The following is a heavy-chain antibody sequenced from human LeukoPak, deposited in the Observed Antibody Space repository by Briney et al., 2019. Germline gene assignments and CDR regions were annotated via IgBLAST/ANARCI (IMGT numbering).Heavy chain of an antibody. CDR3: AKDVSIGAVAGTDAFDI. V-gene: IGHV3-23*01. D-gene: IGHD6-19*01. Sequence: GGSLRLSCAVSGFAFGSEATSWVRQAPGKGLEWVSAISGSGGSTYYADSVKGRFTISRDNSKNTLYLQMNSLRAEDTAVYYCAKDVSIGAVAGTDAFDIWGQGTMVTVSS. CDR1: GFAFGSEA. CDR2: ISGSGGST. J-gene: IGHJ3*02.